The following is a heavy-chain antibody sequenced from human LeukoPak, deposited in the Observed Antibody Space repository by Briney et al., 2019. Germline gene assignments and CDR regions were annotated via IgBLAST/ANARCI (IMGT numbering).Heavy chain of an antibody. CDR1: GYTFTGYY. Sequence: ASVKVSCKASGYTFTGYYMHWVRQAPGQGLEWMGRINPNSGGTNYAQKFQGRVTMTQDTSISTAYMELSRLRSDDTAVYYCASNIAAAEGYFDYWGQGTLVTVSS. CDR2: INPNSGGT. CDR3: ASNIAAAEGYFDY. V-gene: IGHV1-2*06. J-gene: IGHJ4*02. D-gene: IGHD6-13*01.